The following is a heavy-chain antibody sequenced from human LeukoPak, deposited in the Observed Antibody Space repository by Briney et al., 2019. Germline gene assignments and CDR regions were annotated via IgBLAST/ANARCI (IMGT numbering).Heavy chain of an antibody. CDR1: GYTFTSYG. J-gene: IGHJ4*02. CDR2: ISAYNDNT. Sequence: ASVKVSCKASGYTFTSYGISWVRQAPGQGLEWMGWISAYNDNTNYAQKLQGRVTMTTDTSTSTAYMELRSLRSDDTAVYDCARVHYDILTGYSYFDYWGQGTLVTVSS. CDR3: ARVHYDILTGYSYFDY. D-gene: IGHD3-9*01. V-gene: IGHV1-18*01.